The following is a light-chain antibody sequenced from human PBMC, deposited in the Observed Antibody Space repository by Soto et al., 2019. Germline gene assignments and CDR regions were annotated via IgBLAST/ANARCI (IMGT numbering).Light chain of an antibody. CDR1: QSISSL. J-gene: IGKJ1*01. CDR2: GAS. Sequence: EVVMTQSPATLSVSPGERATLSCRASQSISSLLAWYQQKPGQAPRLLIYGASTRATGIPARFSGSGSGTECTLTISSLQSEDFAVYYCHDYNNWPPARTFGQGTKVEIK. CDR3: HDYNNWPPART. V-gene: IGKV3-15*01.